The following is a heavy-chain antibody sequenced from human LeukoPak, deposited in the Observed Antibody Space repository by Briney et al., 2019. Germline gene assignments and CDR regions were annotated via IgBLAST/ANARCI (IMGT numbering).Heavy chain of an antibody. Sequence: GGSLRLSCAASGFTFSSYSMNWVRQAPGKGLEWVANIKEDGSEKYYVDSVKGRFTISRDNAKNTLYLQMNSLRAEDTAVYYCARDRYGSYSHWGQGTLVTVSS. J-gene: IGHJ4*02. CDR3: ARDRYGSYSH. CDR2: IKEDGSEK. CDR1: GFTFSSYS. V-gene: IGHV3-7*01. D-gene: IGHD1-26*01.